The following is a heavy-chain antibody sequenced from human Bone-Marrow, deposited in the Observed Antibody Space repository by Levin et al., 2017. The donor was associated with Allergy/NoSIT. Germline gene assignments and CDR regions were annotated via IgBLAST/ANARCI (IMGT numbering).Heavy chain of an antibody. J-gene: IGHJ3*01. D-gene: IGHD2-21*01. CDR3: AKARRDRWGSRGFDV. CDR1: GFTFSTYD. Sequence: GGSLRLSCAASGFTFSTYDMHWVRQATGRGLEWVSGIASAHDTYYIDSVKGRFTISRDNAKNPVYLQMNSLRAGDTAIYYCAKARRDRWGSRGFDVWGRGTMVTVSS. V-gene: IGHV3-13*01. CDR2: IASAHDT.